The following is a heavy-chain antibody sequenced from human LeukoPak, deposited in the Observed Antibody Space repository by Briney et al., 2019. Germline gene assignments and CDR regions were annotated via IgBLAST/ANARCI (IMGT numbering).Heavy chain of an antibody. CDR2: ISGSGGST. D-gene: IGHD6-19*01. J-gene: IGHJ5*02. V-gene: IGHV3-23*01. CDR1: GFTFRSYA. Sequence: GGSLRLSCAASGFTFRSYAMSWVRQAPGKGLEWVSAISGSGGSTYYADSVKGRFTISRDNSKNTLYLQMNSLRAEDTAVYYCAKERTSAGTPLPYNWFDPWGQGTLVTVSS. CDR3: AKERTSAGTPLPYNWFDP.